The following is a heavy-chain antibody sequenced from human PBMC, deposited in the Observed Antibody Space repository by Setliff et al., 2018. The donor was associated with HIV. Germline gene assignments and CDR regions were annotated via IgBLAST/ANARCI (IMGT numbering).Heavy chain of an antibody. CDR2: LYYDGNT. D-gene: IGHD3-9*01. CDR1: AYSIRNGYY. Sequence: PSETLSLTCTVSAYSIRNGYYWGWIRQSPGKGLEWIGTLYYDGNTYYNPSLKSRVTMSVDTSKNQFSLKLSSVTAADTAVYYCARYVSDWFYIDSWGQGTLVTVSS. CDR3: ARYVSDWFYIDS. J-gene: IGHJ4*02. V-gene: IGHV4-38-2*02.